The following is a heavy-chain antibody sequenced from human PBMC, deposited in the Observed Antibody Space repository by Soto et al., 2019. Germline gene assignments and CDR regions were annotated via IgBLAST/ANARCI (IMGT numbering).Heavy chain of an antibody. V-gene: IGHV3-23*01. Sequence: EVQLLESGGGLVQPGGSLRLSCAVSGFTFSNYAMSWVRQAPGKGLEWVSAISGSGSATFYADSVKGRFTISRDNSKNTLYLQMNSLRAEDKALYYCAKDTFDIWGQGTMVTVSS. J-gene: IGHJ3*02. CDR2: ISGSGSAT. CDR1: GFTFSNYA. CDR3: AKDTFDI.